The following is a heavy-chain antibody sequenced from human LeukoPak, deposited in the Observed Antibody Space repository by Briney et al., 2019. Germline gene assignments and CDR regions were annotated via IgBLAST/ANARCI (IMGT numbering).Heavy chain of an antibody. CDR1: GFIFDDYA. D-gene: IGHD6-13*01. CDR2: ISWNSGSR. CDR3: AKAGRHSSSWIDY. Sequence: GGSLRLSCAASGFIFDDYAMYWVRQAPGKGLEWVSSISWNSGSRVYADSVKGRFTISRDNAKNSLYLQMNSLRAEDTALYYCAKAGRHSSSWIDYWGQGNLVTVSS. V-gene: IGHV3-9*01. J-gene: IGHJ4*02.